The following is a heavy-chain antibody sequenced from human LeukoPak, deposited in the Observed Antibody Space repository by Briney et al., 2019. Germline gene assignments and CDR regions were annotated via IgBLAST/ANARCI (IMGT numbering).Heavy chain of an antibody. D-gene: IGHD3-9*01. V-gene: IGHV3-30*18. Sequence: GGSLRLSCAASGFTFSSYGMHWVRQAPGKGLAWVAVISYDGSNKYYADSVKGRFTISRDNSKNTLYLQMNSLRAEDTAVYYCAKTGPGNYDILTGYSKYFDYWGQGTLVTVSS. CDR3: AKTGPGNYDILTGYSKYFDY. CDR2: ISYDGSNK. J-gene: IGHJ4*02. CDR1: GFTFSSYG.